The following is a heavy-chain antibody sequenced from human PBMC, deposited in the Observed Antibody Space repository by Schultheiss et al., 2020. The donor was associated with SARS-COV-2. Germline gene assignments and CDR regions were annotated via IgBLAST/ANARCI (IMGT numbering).Heavy chain of an antibody. J-gene: IGHJ4*02. CDR2: IYYSGST. V-gene: IGHV4-31*03. Sequence: SETLSLTCTVSGGSISSGGYYWSWIRQHPGKGLEWIGYIYYSGSTYYNPSLKSRATLSVDTSKNQFSLKLSSVTAADTAVYYCAREVPPGAGPAPHDWGQGTLVIVAS. CDR1: GGSISSGGYY. CDR3: AREVPPGAGPAPHD. D-gene: IGHD6-13*01.